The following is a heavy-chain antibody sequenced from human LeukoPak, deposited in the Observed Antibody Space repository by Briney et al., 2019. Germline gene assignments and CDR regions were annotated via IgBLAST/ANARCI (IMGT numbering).Heavy chain of an antibody. D-gene: IGHD3-22*01. J-gene: IGHJ4*02. CDR1: GGSINTYY. V-gene: IGHV4-59*01. Sequence: KPSETLSLTCTVSGGSINTYYWSWIRQPPGKGLEWIGYIYYSGSTNYNPSLKSRVTISVDTSKNQFSLKLSSLTAADTAVYYCARHRGSGYPYFDYWGQGTLVTVSS. CDR3: ARHRGSGYPYFDY. CDR2: IYYSGST.